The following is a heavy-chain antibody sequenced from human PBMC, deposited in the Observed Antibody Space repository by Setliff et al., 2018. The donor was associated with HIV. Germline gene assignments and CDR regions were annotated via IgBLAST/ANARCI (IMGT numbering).Heavy chain of an antibody. J-gene: IGHJ4*02. V-gene: IGHV3-48*04. D-gene: IGHD1-26*01. CDR3: AREVVGATERYYFDY. CDR2: ISSSGSTI. Sequence: GGSLRLSCAASGFSFNNYNMNWVRQAPGKGLEWISYISSSGSTISYADSEKGRFTISRDNAKNSLYLQMNSLRAEDTAVYYCAREVVGATERYYFDYWGQGTLVTVSS. CDR1: GFSFNNYN.